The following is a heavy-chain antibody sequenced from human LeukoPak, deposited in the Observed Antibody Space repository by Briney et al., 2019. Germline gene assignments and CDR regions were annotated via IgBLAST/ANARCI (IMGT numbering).Heavy chain of an antibody. CDR1: GGSFSGYY. CDR3: ARGRNYDFWSGYYTHLYYYYGMDV. J-gene: IGHJ6*02. V-gene: IGHV4-34*01. D-gene: IGHD3-3*01. Sequence: SETLSLTCAVYGGSFSGYYWSWIRQPPGKGLEWIGEINHSGSTNYNPSLKSRVTISVDTSKNQFSLKLSSVTAADTAVYYCARGRNYDFWSGYYTHLYYYYGMDVWGQGTTVTVSS. CDR2: INHSGST.